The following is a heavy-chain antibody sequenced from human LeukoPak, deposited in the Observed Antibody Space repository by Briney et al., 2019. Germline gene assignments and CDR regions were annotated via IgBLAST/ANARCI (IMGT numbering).Heavy chain of an antibody. J-gene: IGHJ4*02. CDR3: ARDSNTRN. V-gene: IGHV3-66*01. Sequence: PGGSLGLSCAASGFIASSNYMSWVRQAPGKGLGWVSVIYSDGRIYYADSVKGRFTISRDDSKNTVYLQMNGLRAEDTAVYYCARDSNTRNWGQGTLVTVSS. CDR1: GFIASSNY. D-gene: IGHD1-26*01. CDR2: IYSDGRI.